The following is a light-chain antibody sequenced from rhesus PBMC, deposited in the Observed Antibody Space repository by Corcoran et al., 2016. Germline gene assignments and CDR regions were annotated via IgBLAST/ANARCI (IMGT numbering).Light chain of an antibody. CDR1: SSDIGGYNY. CDR2: EVS. V-gene: IGLV2-32*02. J-gene: IGLJ1*01. CDR3: SSYAGSNSYI. Sequence: QAALTQPRSVSGSPGQSVTISCTGTSSDIGGYNYVSWYQQHPGTAPKLMIYEVSKRPSGVSDRFSGSKSGNTASLTISGLQAEDESVYYCSSYAGSNSYIFGAGTRLTVL.